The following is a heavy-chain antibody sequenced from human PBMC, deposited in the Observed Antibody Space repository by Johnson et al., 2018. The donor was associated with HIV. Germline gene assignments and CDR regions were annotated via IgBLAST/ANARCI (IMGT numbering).Heavy chain of an antibody. CDR1: GFTFSSYG. J-gene: IGHJ3*02. CDR2: IRYDGSNK. V-gene: IGHV3-30*02. Sequence: QVQLVESGGGLIQPGGSLRLSCAASGFTFSSYGMHWVRQAPGQGLEWVAFIRYDGSNKYYADSLKGRFTISRDNSKNTVYLQMNSLRAEDTAVYYCAKERVDGRYCGGDCPDAFDIWGQGTMVTVSS. CDR3: AKERVDGRYCGGDCPDAFDI. D-gene: IGHD2-21*02.